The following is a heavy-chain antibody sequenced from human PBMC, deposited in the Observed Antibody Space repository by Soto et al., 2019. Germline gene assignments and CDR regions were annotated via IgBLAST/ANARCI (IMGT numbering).Heavy chain of an antibody. CDR1: GYTFTNYG. D-gene: IGHD6-13*01. CDR2: ISAYNGHT. Sequence: QVQLVQSGTEVKKPGASVKVSCKASGYTFTNYGINWVRQAPGQGLEWMGWISAYNGHTNYAQKVQGRVTMTTDTSKSTAYLELRSLRSDHNAVFYCARSPAATGTSWLDPLGQGTLVTVSS. CDR3: ARSPAATGTSWLDP. V-gene: IGHV1-18*04. J-gene: IGHJ5*02.